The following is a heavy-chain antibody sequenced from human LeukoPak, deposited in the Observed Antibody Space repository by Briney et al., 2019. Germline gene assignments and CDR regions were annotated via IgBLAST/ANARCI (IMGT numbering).Heavy chain of an antibody. CDR3: ARASSSSSRSLNWFDP. V-gene: IGHV1-8*03. CDR2: MNPNSGNT. J-gene: IGHJ5*02. D-gene: IGHD6-6*01. Sequence: ASVKVSCKASGYTFTSYDINWVRQATGQGLEWMGWMNPNSGNTGYAQKFQGRVTITGNTSISTAYMELSSLRSEDTAVYYCARASSSSSRSLNWFDPWGQGTLVTVSS. CDR1: GYTFTSYD.